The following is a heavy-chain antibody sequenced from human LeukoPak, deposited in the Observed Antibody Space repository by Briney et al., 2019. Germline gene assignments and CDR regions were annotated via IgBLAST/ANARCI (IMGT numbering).Heavy chain of an antibody. CDR2: ISYDGSEK. Sequence: GRSLRLSCAASGFTFSSYAMHWVRQAPGKGLEWVGLISYDGSEKYYADSVKGRFTISRDNSKNALYLQMNSLRAEDTAVYYCTYEQRAPYYFDYWGQGTLVTVSS. CDR1: GFTFSSYA. V-gene: IGHV3-30-3*01. D-gene: IGHD3-22*01. CDR3: TYEQRAPYYFDY. J-gene: IGHJ4*02.